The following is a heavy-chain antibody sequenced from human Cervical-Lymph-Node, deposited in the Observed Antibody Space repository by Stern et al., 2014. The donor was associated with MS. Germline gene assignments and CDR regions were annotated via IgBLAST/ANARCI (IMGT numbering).Heavy chain of an antibody. CDR1: GFTFSNYG. D-gene: IGHD5-12*01. V-gene: IGHV3-33*01. CDR2: IWNDEVNK. Sequence: VQLVESGGGVVQPGASLRLSCEASGFTFSNYGMHWVRQAPGTGLEGVAVIWNDEVNKYYADSVKGRFTISRDNSKNTLYLQMNSLRAEDTAVYYCARDIGDVDIVATLPDSWGQGTLVTVSS. J-gene: IGHJ5*01. CDR3: ARDIGDVDIVATLPDS.